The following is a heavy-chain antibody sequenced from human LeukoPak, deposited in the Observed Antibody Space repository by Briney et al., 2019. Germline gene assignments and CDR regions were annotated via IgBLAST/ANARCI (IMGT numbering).Heavy chain of an antibody. D-gene: IGHD1-1*01. CDR2: INEDGTDS. CDR1: GFTFSGHW. CDR3: VRDETLWTLDW. Sequence: GGSLRLSCTASGFTFSGHWIHWVRQAPGMGLVWVSRINEDGTDSMYAESVKGRFTISRDNAKNTVYLQMNSLRAEDTAVYYCVRDETLWTLDWWGQGTLVSVST. J-gene: IGHJ4*02. V-gene: IGHV3-74*03.